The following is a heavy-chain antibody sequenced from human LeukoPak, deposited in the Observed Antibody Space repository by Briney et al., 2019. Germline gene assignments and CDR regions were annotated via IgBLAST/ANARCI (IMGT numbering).Heavy chain of an antibody. D-gene: IGHD3-3*01. CDR2: IRYDGSNK. J-gene: IGHJ4*02. CDR1: GFTFSSYG. Sequence: GGSLRLSCAASGFTFSSYGMHWVRQAPGKGLEWVAFIRYDGSNKYYADSVKGRFTISRDNSKNTLYLQMNSLRAEDTAVYYCAQDMGRFLQWSDGGFDYLDYWGQRPLVTVSS. CDR3: AQDMGRFLQWSDGGFDYLDY. V-gene: IGHV3-30*02.